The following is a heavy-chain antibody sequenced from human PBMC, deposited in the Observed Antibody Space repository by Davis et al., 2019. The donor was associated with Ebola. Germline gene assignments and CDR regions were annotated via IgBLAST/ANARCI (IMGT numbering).Heavy chain of an antibody. CDR1: GFTFSSYG. CDR2: IKQDGSEK. CDR3: ARDLVYGGNAFFDY. V-gene: IGHV3-7*03. Sequence: PGGSLRLSCAASGFTFSSYGMHWVRQAPGKGLEWVANIKQDGSEKQYVDPVKGRFTISRDNAENSLYLQMSSLRADDTAMYYCARDLVYGGNAFFDYWGQGTLVSVSS. D-gene: IGHD4-23*01. J-gene: IGHJ4*02.